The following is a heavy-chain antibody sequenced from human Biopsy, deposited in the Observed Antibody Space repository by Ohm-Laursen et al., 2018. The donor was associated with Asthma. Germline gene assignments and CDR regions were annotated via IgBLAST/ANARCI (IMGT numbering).Heavy chain of an antibody. Sequence: GSLRLSCAASGFAVSRDYMFWVRQAPGKGLEWVSVIYSGGTSHTADSVRGRFTISRDYSKNTLYLQMHSLRGEDTAVYYCARGDSSNWSHYYFDYWGQGTLVTVSS. CDR3: ARGDSSNWSHYYFDY. CDR1: GFAVSRDY. J-gene: IGHJ4*02. V-gene: IGHV3-53*01. D-gene: IGHD3-22*01. CDR2: IYSGGTS.